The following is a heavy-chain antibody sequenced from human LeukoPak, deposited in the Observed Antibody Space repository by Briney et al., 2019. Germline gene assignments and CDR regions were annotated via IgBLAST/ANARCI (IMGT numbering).Heavy chain of an antibody. D-gene: IGHD1-26*01. CDR2: INPNSGGT. Sequence: ASVKVSCKASGYTFTGYYLHWVRQAPGQGLEWMGWINPNSGGTNYAQKFQGRVTMTRETSISTVHMELSSLRSDDSAVYFCAREKMVGAPKLLDYWGQGTLVTVSS. J-gene: IGHJ4*02. CDR1: GYTFTGYY. CDR3: AREKMVGAPKLLDY. V-gene: IGHV1-2*02.